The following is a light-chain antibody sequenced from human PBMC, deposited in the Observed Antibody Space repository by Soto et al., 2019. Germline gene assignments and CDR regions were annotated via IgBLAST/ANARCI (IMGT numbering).Light chain of an antibody. CDR1: QSVVNYQ. CDR3: QQYGALPPT. V-gene: IGKV3-20*01. CDR2: NTF. Sequence: EVVLTQSPGTLSLSPGERATLSCRTSQSVVNYQLAWYRQKPGQAPRLLIYNTFHRATGIPDRFSGTGSETDFTLTISRLEPEDFAVYRCQQYGALPPTFGQGTRVEIK. J-gene: IGKJ1*01.